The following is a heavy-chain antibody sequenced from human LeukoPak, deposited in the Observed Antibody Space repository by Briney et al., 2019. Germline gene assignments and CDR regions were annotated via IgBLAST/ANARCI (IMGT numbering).Heavy chain of an antibody. Sequence: GGSLRLSCAASGFTFSSYDVHWVRQAPGKGLEWVSGIGTGGDPYYPGSVKGRLTITRENAKNSLYLHMNSLRAGDTAVYYCARETSSSTAWYDWYLDLWGRGTLVTVSS. CDR1: GFTFSSYD. V-gene: IGHV3-13*05. CDR2: IGTGGDP. D-gene: IGHD6-13*01. J-gene: IGHJ2*01. CDR3: ARETSSSTAWYDWYLDL.